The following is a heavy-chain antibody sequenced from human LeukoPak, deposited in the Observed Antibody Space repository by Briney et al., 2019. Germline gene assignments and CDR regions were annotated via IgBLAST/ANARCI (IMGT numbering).Heavy chain of an antibody. CDR1: GFTFDDYG. Sequence: GGSLRLSCAASGFTFDDYGMSWVRQAPGKGLEWVSYISSSSSTIYYADSVKGRFTISRDNAKNSLYLQMNSLRAEDTAAYYCAKEASRGSSFAYTPIEKPYYLDYWGQGTLVTVSS. V-gene: IGHV3-48*01. J-gene: IGHJ4*02. CDR2: ISSSSSTI. D-gene: IGHD5-18*01. CDR3: AKEASRGSSFAYTPIEKPYYLDY.